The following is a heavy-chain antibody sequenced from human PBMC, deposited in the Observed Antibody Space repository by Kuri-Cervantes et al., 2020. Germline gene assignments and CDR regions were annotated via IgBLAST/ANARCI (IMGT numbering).Heavy chain of an antibody. Sequence: ASVKVSCKASGYTFTSYAMNWVRQAPGQGLEWMGWINTNTGNPTYAQGFTGRFVFSLDTSVSTAYLQISSLKAEDTAVYYCARVGSYDFWSGNDYYYYYYMDVWGKGTTVTVSS. CDR3: ARVGSYDFWSGNDYYYYYYMDV. D-gene: IGHD3-3*01. CDR1: GYTFTSYA. V-gene: IGHV7-4-1*02. J-gene: IGHJ6*03. CDR2: INTNTGNP.